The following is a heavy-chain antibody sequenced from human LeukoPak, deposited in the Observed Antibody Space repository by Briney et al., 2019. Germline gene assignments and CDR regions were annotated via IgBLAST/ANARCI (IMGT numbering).Heavy chain of an antibody. J-gene: IGHJ4*02. V-gene: IGHV4-59*01. CDR1: GGSISSYY. CDR2: INYSGST. D-gene: IGHD5-18*01. CDR3: ARGRYNYALEDYFDY. Sequence: PSETLSHTCTVSGGSISSYYWSWIRQPPGKGLEWIGYINYSGSTNYNPSLKSRVTISEDTSKNQFSLKLSSVTAADTAVYYCARGRYNYALEDYFDYWGQGTLVTVSS.